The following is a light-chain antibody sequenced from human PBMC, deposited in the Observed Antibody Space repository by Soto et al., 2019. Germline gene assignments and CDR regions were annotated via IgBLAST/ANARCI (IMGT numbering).Light chain of an antibody. V-gene: IGKV3-11*01. CDR1: QSVSSY. J-gene: IGKJ3*01. CDR3: QQRSNWPRGFT. Sequence: EIVLTQSPATLSLSPGERATLSCRASQSVSSYLAWYQQKPGQAPRLLIYDASNRATGIPARFSGSGSGTDFTLTISSLAPEDVAGYYCQQRSNWPRGFTFGPGTKVAIK. CDR2: DAS.